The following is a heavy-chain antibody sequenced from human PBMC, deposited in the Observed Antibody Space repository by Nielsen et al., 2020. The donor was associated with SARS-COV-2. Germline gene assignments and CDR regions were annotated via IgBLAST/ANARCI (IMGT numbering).Heavy chain of an antibody. D-gene: IGHD3-22*01. CDR2: INPNSGGT. CDR3: ARAPYDSTWFDP. CDR1: GYTFTGYY. Sequence: ASVKVSCKASGYTFTGYYMHWVRQAPGQGLEWMGRINPNSGGTNYAQKFQGRVTMTRDTSISTAYMELSRLRSDDTAVYYCARAPYDSTWFDPWGQGTLVTVSS. V-gene: IGHV1-2*06. J-gene: IGHJ5*02.